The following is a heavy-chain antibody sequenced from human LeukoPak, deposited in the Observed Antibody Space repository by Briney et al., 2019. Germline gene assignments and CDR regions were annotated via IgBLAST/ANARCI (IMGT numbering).Heavy chain of an antibody. CDR3: ARGNPLDH. V-gene: IGHV4-61*02. D-gene: IGHD1-14*01. CDR1: GGSMSSGSYY. J-gene: IGHJ4*02. CDR2: IYTSGST. Sequence: SQTLSLTCTVSGGSMSSGSYYWNWIRQPAGKGLEWIGRIYTSGSTNYNPSLKSRVTISLDASKKQFSLKLTSVTAADSAVYYCARGNPLDHWGQGTLVTVSS.